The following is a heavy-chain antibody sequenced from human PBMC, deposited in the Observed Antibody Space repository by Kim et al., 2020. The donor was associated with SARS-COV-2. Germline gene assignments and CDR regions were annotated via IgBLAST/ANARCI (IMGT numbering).Heavy chain of an antibody. J-gene: IGHJ6*02. CDR3: ARERSIAAAEPYYYYGMDV. D-gene: IGHD6-13*01. V-gene: IGHV3-13*01. Sequence: GRFTISRENAKNALYLQMNSLRAGDTAVYYCARERSIAAAEPYYYYGMDVWGQGTTVTVSS.